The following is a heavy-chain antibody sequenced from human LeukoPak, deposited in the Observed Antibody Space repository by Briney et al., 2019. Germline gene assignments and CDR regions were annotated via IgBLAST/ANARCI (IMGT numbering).Heavy chain of an antibody. CDR1: GFTFSSYG. D-gene: IGHD2/OR15-2a*01. J-gene: IGHJ4*02. Sequence: PGRSLRLSCAASGFTFSSYGMHWVRQAPGKGLEWVAVIWYDGCNKYYADSVKGRFTISRDNSKNTLYLQMNSLRAEDTAVYYCARGRAGAARSTNFDYWGQGTLVTVSS. CDR2: IWYDGCNK. CDR3: ARGRAGAARSTNFDY. V-gene: IGHV3-33*01.